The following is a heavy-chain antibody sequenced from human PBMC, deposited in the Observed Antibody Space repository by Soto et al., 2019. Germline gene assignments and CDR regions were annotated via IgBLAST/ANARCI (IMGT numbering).Heavy chain of an antibody. CDR1: GFTFNNFS. J-gene: IGHJ4*02. Sequence: VQLLESGGGLVQPGGSLRLSCATSGFTFNNFSMCWVRQAPGKGLEWVSAISDIGDYTYYADSVKGRFTISRDNSRNALDMQMNSLRAEDTAVYYCARKPDYSSGNDLAYWGQVTLVTVSS. CDR3: ARKPDYSSGNDLAY. CDR2: ISDIGDYT. D-gene: IGHD6-19*01. V-gene: IGHV3-23*01.